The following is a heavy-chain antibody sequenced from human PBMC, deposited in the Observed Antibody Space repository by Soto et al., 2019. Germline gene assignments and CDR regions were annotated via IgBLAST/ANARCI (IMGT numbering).Heavy chain of an antibody. CDR2: IVVGSSNR. V-gene: IGHV1-58*01. CDR3: AADPGYYYDSSGYYPFDY. J-gene: IGHJ4*01. Sequence: SVKVSCKASGFTFSSSAVQWVRQARGQRLEWIGWIVVGSSNRNYAQKFQERVTITRDMSPSTAYMELRSLRSEDTAVYYCAADPGYYYDSSGYYPFDYWG. D-gene: IGHD3-22*01. CDR1: GFTFSSSA.